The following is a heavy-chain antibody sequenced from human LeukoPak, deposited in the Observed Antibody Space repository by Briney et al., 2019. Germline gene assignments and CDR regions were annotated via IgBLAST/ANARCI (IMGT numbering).Heavy chain of an antibody. V-gene: IGHV4-34*01. D-gene: IGHD3-22*01. J-gene: IGHJ3*02. CDR2: INHSGST. Sequence: SETLSLTCAVYGGSFSGYYWSWIRQPPGKGLEWIGEINHSGSTNYNPSLKSRVTISVDTSKNQFSLKLSSVTAADTAVYYCARATQIRKTTYYYDNSGYLDMWGQGTMVTVSS. CDR1: GGSFSGYY. CDR3: ARATQIRKTTYYYDNSGYLDM.